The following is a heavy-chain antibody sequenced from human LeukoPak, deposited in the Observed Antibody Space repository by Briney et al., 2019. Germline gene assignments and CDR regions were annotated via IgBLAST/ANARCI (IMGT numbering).Heavy chain of an antibody. CDR1: GGSTSSYY. D-gene: IGHD2-8*01. CDR3: AREDLVYAINY. Sequence: KPSETLSLTCTVSGGSTSSYYWSWIRQPPGKGLEWIGYIYYSGSTNYNPSLKSRVTISVDTSKNQFSLKLSSVTAADTAVYYCAREDLVYAINYWGQGTLVTVSS. J-gene: IGHJ4*02. CDR2: IYYSGST. V-gene: IGHV4-59*12.